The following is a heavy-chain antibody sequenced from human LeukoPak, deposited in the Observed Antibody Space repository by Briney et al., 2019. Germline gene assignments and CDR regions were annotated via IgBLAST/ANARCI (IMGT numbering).Heavy chain of an antibody. CDR1: GYRFTSYW. D-gene: IGHD3-10*01. J-gene: IGHJ4*02. CDR3: ARCGSGSYYDFDY. CDR2: IYPGDSDT. Sequence: GESLQISCKGSGYRFTSYWIGWVRQMPGKGLEWMGIIYPGDSDTRYSPSFQGQVAISADKSISTAYLQWSSLKASDTAMYYCARCGSGSYYDFDYWGQGTLVTVSS. V-gene: IGHV5-51*01.